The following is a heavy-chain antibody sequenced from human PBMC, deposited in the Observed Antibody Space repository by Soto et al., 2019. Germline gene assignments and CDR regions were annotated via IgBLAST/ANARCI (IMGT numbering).Heavy chain of an antibody. D-gene: IGHD4-17*01. CDR2: IHGSGGNT. CDR3: ARGKDRDTVTTFDY. J-gene: IGHJ4*02. CDR1: GFTFSSYA. V-gene: IGHV3-23*01. Sequence: VQLLESGGGLQRGGGSLRLSCAASGFTFSSYAMNWGRQAPGKGLEWVAVIHGSGGNTYYADSVKGRFTISRDNSANTVYLQMSSLRAGDTAVYYCARGKDRDTVTTFDYWGQGTLVTVSS.